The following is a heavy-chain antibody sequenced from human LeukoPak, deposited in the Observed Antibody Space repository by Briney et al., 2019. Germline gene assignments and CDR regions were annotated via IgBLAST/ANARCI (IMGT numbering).Heavy chain of an antibody. CDR3: AKRSAIVVVVAAFDP. J-gene: IGHJ5*02. Sequence: GGSLRLSCAASGFTFSSSAMSWVRQAPGKGLEWVSSISGSGSGGSTYYADSVKGRFTISRDNSKNTLYLQMNSLIAEDTAVYYCAKRSAIVVVVAAFDPWGQGTLVTVSS. V-gene: IGHV3-23*01. CDR2: ISGSGSGGST. D-gene: IGHD2-15*01. CDR1: GFTFSSSA.